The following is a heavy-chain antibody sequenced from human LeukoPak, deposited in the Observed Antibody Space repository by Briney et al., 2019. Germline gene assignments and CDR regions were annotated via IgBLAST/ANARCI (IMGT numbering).Heavy chain of an antibody. CDR2: ISYDGSNK. Sequence: GGSLRLSCAASGFSFSHYGMHGVRQAPGKGLEWVAVISYDGSNKYYADSVKGRFTISRDNSKNTLYLQMNSLRAEDTAVYYCARDRYSGSYFDYWGQGTLVTVSS. CDR3: ARDRYSGSYFDY. V-gene: IGHV3-30*19. D-gene: IGHD1-26*01. CDR1: GFSFSHYG. J-gene: IGHJ4*02.